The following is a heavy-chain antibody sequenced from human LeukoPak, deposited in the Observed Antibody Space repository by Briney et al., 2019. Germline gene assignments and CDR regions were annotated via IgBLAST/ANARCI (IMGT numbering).Heavy chain of an antibody. Sequence: GGSLRLSCAASGFTFSSYGMHWVRQAPGKGLEWVAVISYDGSNKYYADSVKGRFTISRDNSKNTLYLQMNSLRAEDTAVYYCARAHGSGSYYNPSDYWGQGTLVTVSS. CDR2: ISYDGSNK. CDR3: ARAHGSGSYYNPSDY. D-gene: IGHD3-10*01. J-gene: IGHJ4*02. CDR1: GFTFSSYG. V-gene: IGHV3-30*03.